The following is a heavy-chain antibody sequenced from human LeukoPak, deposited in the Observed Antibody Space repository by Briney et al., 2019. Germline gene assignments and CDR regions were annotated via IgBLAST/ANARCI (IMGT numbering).Heavy chain of an antibody. D-gene: IGHD1-14*01. CDR2: IYYSGST. J-gene: IGHJ4*02. V-gene: IGHV4-39*07. Sequence: SETLSLTCTVSGGSISSGSYYWGWLRQPPGKGLEWIGNIYYSGSTYYNPSLKSRVSISVDTSKNQFSLKLTSVTAADTAVYYCARAPEYGLYYFDYWGQGTLVTVSS. CDR1: GGSISSGSYY. CDR3: ARAPEYGLYYFDY.